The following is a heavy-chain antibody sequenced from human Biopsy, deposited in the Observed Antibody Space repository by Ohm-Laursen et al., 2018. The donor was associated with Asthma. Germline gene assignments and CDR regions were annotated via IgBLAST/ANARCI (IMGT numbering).Heavy chain of an antibody. J-gene: IGHJ4*02. CDR3: ARGVDRVTGLLDHFDS. CDR1: GGSINNFY. CDR2: VYYSGST. V-gene: IGHV4-59*01. D-gene: IGHD2-21*02. Sequence: GTLSLTCSVSGGSINNFYWSWIRPPPGKGLESIGHVYYSGSTNYNPSLKSRVTISIDASKNQFSLKLTSVTAADTAVYYCARGVDRVTGLLDHFDSWGQGTLVTVSS.